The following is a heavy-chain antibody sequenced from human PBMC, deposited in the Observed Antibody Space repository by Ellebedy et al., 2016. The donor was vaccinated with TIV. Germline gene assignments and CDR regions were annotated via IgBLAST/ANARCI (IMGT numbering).Heavy chain of an antibody. J-gene: IGHJ4*02. Sequence: PGGSLRLSCAASGFTFSSYAMHWVRQAPGKGLEWVANIKQDGGEKNYVDSVKGRFTISRDNAKSALYLQMNSLRAEDTAVYYCARKAISYARSGYYFDYWGQGTLVTVSS. V-gene: IGHV3-7*01. D-gene: IGHD3-22*01. CDR2: IKQDGGEK. CDR3: ARKAISYARSGYYFDY. CDR1: GFTFSSYA.